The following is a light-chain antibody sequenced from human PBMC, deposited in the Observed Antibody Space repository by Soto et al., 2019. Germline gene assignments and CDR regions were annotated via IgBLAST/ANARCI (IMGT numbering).Light chain of an antibody. CDR1: SSDVGSYNL. Sequence: QSALTQPASVSGPPGQSITISCTGTSSDVGSYNLVSWYQQLPGKAPKVIICEVNKRPSGVSYRFSGSKSGNTASLTISGLQTEDEADYYCCSYAGTVAYVFGTGTKVTVL. V-gene: IGLV2-23*02. CDR3: CSYAGTVAYV. J-gene: IGLJ1*01. CDR2: EVN.